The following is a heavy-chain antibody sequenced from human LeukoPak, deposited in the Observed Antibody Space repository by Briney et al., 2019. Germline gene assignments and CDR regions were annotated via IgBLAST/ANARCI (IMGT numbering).Heavy chain of an antibody. D-gene: IGHD6-6*01. CDR3: ARRFVYSSLSDAFDI. Sequence: SETLSLTCTVSGGSISSSSYYWGWIRQPPGKGLEWIGSIYYSGSTYYNPSLKSRVTISVDTSKNQFSLKLSSVTAADTAVYYCARRFVYSSLSDAFDIWGQGTMVTVSS. J-gene: IGHJ3*02. V-gene: IGHV4-39*01. CDR2: IYYSGST. CDR1: GGSISSSSYY.